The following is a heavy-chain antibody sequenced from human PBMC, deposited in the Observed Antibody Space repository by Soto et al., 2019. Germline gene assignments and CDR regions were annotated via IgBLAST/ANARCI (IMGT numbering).Heavy chain of an antibody. CDR3: AREGAGTDY. Sequence: EVQLVESXXXLXXXXXXLRLSCAASGFTVSSNYMSWVRQAPGKGLEWVSVIYSGGSTYYADSVKGRFTISRHNSKNTRYRQMTGLRAEDTAVYYCAREGAGTDYWGQGTLVTVSS. CDR1: GFTVSSNY. CDR2: IYSGGST. V-gene: IGHV3-53*04. J-gene: IGHJ4*02. D-gene: IGHD6-19*01.